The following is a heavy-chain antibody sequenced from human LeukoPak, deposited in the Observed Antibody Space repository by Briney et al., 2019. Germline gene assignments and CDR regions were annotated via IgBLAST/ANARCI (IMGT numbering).Heavy chain of an antibody. J-gene: IGHJ4*02. CDR3: ARMGYCSGGSRYTPDY. Sequence: SETLSLTCTVSGGSISSYYWSWIRQPAGKGLEWIGRIYTSGSTNYNPSLKSRVTMSVDTSKNQFSLKLSSVTAADTAVYYCARMGYCSGGSRYTPDYWGQGTLVTVSS. D-gene: IGHD2-15*01. CDR1: GGSISSYY. CDR2: IYTSGST. V-gene: IGHV4-4*07.